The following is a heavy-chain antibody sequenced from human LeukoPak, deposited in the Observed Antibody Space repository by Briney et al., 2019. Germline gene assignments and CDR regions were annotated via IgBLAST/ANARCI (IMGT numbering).Heavy chain of an antibody. V-gene: IGHV1-24*01. Sequence: ASVKVSCKVSGYTLTELSMHWVRQAPGKGLEWMGGFDPEDGVTIYAQKFQGRVTMTEDTSTDTAYMELSSLRSEDTAVYYCASSIAAASGWFDPWGQGTLVTVSS. CDR3: ASSIAAASGWFDP. J-gene: IGHJ5*02. D-gene: IGHD6-13*01. CDR1: GYTLTELS. CDR2: FDPEDGVT.